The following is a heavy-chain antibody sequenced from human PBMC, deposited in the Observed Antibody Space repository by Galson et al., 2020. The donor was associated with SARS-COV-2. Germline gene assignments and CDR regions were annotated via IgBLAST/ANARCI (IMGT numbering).Heavy chain of an antibody. V-gene: IGHV3-7*01. CDR1: GFTFRGYW. CDR3: ARILPSGYYDH. D-gene: IGHD1-1*01. CDR2: INRDGTQD. Sequence: GGSLRLSFTASGFTFRGYWMTWVRQPPGRGREWVAYINRDGTQDDYVDSARGRFTISRDNVESSVYLQMNSLRAEDTAVYYCARILPSGYYDHWGQGTLVTVSS. J-gene: IGHJ4*02.